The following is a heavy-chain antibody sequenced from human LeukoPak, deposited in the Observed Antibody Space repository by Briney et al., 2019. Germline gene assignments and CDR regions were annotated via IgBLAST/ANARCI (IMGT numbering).Heavy chain of an antibody. D-gene: IGHD2-15*01. CDR3: TREARVGNWFDP. CDR2: INPDNGGT. V-gene: IGHV1-2*02. CDR1: GYTFTDYY. J-gene: IGHJ5*02. Sequence: ASVKVSCKASGYTFTDYYIHWVRPAPGQGLEWMGWINPDNGGTNYAQKFQGRVTMTRDTSMRTIYMDLSRLRSDDTAVFYCTREARVGNWFDPWGQGTQVTVSS.